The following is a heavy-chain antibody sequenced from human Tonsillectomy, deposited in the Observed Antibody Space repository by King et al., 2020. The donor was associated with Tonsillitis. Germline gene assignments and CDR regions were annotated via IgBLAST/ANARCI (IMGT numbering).Heavy chain of an antibody. CDR2: IIPIFGAA. CDR3: ARVGADYYDSSNYSAFDI. D-gene: IGHD3-22*01. J-gene: IGHJ3*02. Sequence: VHLVQSGAEVKKPGASVKVSCKSSGGTFSSYAISWVRQAPGQGLEWMGGIIPIFGAATNAQRFQGIVQITADESTGTAYMELSSLRSEDTAVYYCARVGADYYDSSNYSAFDIWGQGTMVTVSS. V-gene: IGHV1-69*01. CDR1: GGTFSSYA.